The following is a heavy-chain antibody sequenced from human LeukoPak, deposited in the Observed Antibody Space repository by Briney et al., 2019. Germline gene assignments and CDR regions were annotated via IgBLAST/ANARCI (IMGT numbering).Heavy chain of an antibody. Sequence: SVKVSCKASGYSFTNYGITWVRQAPGQGLEWMGGIIPIFGTANYAQKFQGRVTITADESTSTAYMELSSLRSEDTAVYYCARVKDYGDYRGDYWGQGTLVTVSS. J-gene: IGHJ4*02. V-gene: IGHV1-69*13. D-gene: IGHD4-17*01. CDR1: GYSFTNYG. CDR3: ARVKDYGDYRGDY. CDR2: IIPIFGTA.